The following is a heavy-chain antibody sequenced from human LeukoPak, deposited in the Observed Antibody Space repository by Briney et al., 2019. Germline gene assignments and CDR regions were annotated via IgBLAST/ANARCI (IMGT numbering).Heavy chain of an antibody. J-gene: IGHJ4*02. D-gene: IGHD3-22*01. CDR1: GYTFSSYD. CDR3: AGGGDTYYYDSSGDNED. Sequence: GASVKVSCKASGYTFSSYDINWVRQASGQGLEWMGWMNANSGNTGYAQKVQGRVTMTRKTSISTAYMELSSLRSEDTAVYYCAGGGDTYYYDSSGDNEDWGQGTLVTVSS. CDR2: MNANSGNT. V-gene: IGHV1-8*01.